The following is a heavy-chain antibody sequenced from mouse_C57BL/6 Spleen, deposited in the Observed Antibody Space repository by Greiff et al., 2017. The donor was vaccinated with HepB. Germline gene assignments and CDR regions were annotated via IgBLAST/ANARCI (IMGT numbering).Heavy chain of an antibody. V-gene: IGHV1-4*01. CDR1: GYTFTSYT. D-gene: IGHD2-4*01. Sequence: VQLQQSGAELARPGASVKMSCKASGYTFTSYTMHWVKQRPGQGLEWIGYINPSSGYTNYNEKFKSKATLTVDTSSSTAYMQLSSLTSEDSAVYYCARNGLDDYDGFAYWGQGTLVTVSA. CDR3: ARNGLDDYDGFAY. J-gene: IGHJ3*01. CDR2: INPSSGYT.